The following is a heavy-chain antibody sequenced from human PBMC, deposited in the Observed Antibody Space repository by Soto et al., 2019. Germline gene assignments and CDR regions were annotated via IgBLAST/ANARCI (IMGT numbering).Heavy chain of an antibody. CDR2: IYYSGST. Sequence: SETLSLTCTVSGGSISSYYWSWIRQPPGKGLEWIGYIYYSGSTNYNPSLKSRVTISVDTSKNQFSLKLSSVTAADTAVYYCARGRYDFWSGSQAVYYGMDVWGQGTTVTVSS. V-gene: IGHV4-59*12. CDR1: GGSISSYY. CDR3: ARGRYDFWSGSQAVYYGMDV. J-gene: IGHJ6*02. D-gene: IGHD3-3*01.